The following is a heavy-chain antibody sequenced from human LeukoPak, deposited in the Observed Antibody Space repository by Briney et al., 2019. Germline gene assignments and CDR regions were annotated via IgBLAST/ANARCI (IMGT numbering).Heavy chain of an antibody. V-gene: IGHV3-23*01. J-gene: IGHJ1*01. CDR3: ARGYCGGDCYGD. D-gene: IGHD2-21*02. CDR1: GFTFSSYA. CDR2: ISGSGGNT. Sequence: GGSLRLSCAASGFTFSSYAMSWVRQAPGKGLEWVSAISGSGGNTYYADSVKGRFTISRDNSKNTLYLQMNSLRAEDTAVYYCARGYCGGDCYGDWGQGTLVTVSS.